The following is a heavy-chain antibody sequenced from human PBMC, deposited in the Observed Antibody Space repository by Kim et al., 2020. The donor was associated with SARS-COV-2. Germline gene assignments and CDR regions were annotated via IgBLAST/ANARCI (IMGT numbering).Heavy chain of an antibody. CDR2: IFHSGST. J-gene: IGHJ5*02. D-gene: IGHD1-1*01. CDR3: TRLSNSAWFDP. Sequence: SETLSLTCAVSGGSISSNYWWTWVRQFPGKGLEWIGEIFHSGSTNFNPSLKSRITMSVDKTRNQISLKMTSVIAADTAVYFCTRLSNSAWFDPWGQGTL. V-gene: IGHV4-4*02. CDR1: GGSISSNYW.